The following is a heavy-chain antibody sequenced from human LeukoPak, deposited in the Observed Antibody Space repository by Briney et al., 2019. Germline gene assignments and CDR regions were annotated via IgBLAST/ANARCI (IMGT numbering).Heavy chain of an antibody. V-gene: IGHV3-11*01. Sequence: GGSLRLSCAASGFAFSDYYMSWIRQTPGKGLEWVSYISSSGYTTYHADSVKGRFTISRDNSKNTLYLQMNSLRAEDTAVYYCANGYYDSSGGYYYGMDVWGQGTTVTVSS. D-gene: IGHD3-22*01. CDR1: GFAFSDYY. CDR2: ISSSGYTT. J-gene: IGHJ6*02. CDR3: ANGYYDSSGGYYYGMDV.